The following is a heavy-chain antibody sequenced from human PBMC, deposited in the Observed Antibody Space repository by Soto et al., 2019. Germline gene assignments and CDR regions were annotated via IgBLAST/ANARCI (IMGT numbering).Heavy chain of an antibody. D-gene: IGHD6-13*01. CDR1: GGSISSSSYY. Sequence: SETLSLTCTVSGGSISSSSYYWGWIRQPPGKGLEWIGSIYYSGSTYYNPSLKSRVTISVDTSKNQFSLKLSSVTAADTAVYYCARLGIAAAGTGAEYYYYGMDVWGQGTTATVSS. CDR2: IYYSGST. J-gene: IGHJ6*02. V-gene: IGHV4-39*01. CDR3: ARLGIAAAGTGAEYYYYGMDV.